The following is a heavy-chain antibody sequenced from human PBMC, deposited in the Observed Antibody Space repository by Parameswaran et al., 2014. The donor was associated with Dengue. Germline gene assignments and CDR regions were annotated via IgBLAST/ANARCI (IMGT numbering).Heavy chain of an antibody. Sequence: WVRQAPGQGLEWMGWINPNSGATNYAQKFQGRVTMTRDTSISTAYMELSRLRSDDTAVYYCARDDYGDSRKFYYYMDVWGKGDHGHRLL. J-gene: IGHJ6*03. CDR2: INPNSGAT. D-gene: IGHD4-17*01. CDR3: ARDDYGDSRKFYYYMDV. V-gene: IGHV1-2*02.